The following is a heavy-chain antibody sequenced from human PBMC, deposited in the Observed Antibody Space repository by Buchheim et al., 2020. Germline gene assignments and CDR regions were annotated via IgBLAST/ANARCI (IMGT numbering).Heavy chain of an antibody. D-gene: IGHD3-10*01. Sequence: QVQLQQWGAGLLKPSETLSLTCAVYGGSFSGYYWSWIRQPPGKGLEWIGEINHSGSTNYNPSLKSRVTISVDTSKNQFYLKLSSVTAADTAVYYCARGLRRGSWFDPWGQGTL. J-gene: IGHJ5*02. V-gene: IGHV4-34*01. CDR2: INHSGST. CDR3: ARGLRRGSWFDP. CDR1: GGSFSGYY.